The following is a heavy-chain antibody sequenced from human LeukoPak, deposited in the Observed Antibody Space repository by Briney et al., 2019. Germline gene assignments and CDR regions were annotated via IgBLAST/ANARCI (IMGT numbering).Heavy chain of an antibody. V-gene: IGHV3-74*01. CDR1: GFTFSSRW. Sequence: GGSLRLSCADSGFTFSSRWMHWVRQAPGKGLVWVSRIKYDASSTSYADSVKGRFTISRDNAKNTLYLQMNSLRAEDTAVYYCARGATYAYYQDYWGQGTLVTVSS. CDR3: ARGATYAYYQDY. CDR2: IKYDASST. J-gene: IGHJ4*02. D-gene: IGHD1-26*01.